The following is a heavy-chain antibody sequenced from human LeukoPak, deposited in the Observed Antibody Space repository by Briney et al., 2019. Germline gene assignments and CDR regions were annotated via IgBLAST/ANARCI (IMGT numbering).Heavy chain of an antibody. CDR3: ARDLRGSYSFDY. Sequence: GGSLRLSCAASGFTFSSYAMSWVRQAPGKGLEWVSAISGSGGSTYYADSVKGRFTISRDNSKNMLYLQMNSLRAEDTAVYYCARDLRGSYSFDYWGQGTLVTVSS. D-gene: IGHD1-26*01. CDR1: GFTFSSYA. V-gene: IGHV3-23*01. J-gene: IGHJ4*02. CDR2: ISGSGGST.